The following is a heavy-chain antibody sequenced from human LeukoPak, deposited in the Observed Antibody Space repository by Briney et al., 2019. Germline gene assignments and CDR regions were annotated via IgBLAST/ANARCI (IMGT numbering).Heavy chain of an antibody. V-gene: IGHV4-59*01. Sequence: SETLSLTCTVSGGSISSYYWSWIRQPPGKGLEWIGYIYYSGSTNYNPSLKSRVTISVDTSKNQFSLKLSSVTAADTAVYYWARGGFREPAFDYWGQGTLVTVSS. J-gene: IGHJ4*02. CDR1: GGSISSYY. CDR2: IYYSGST. D-gene: IGHD3-10*01. CDR3: ARGGFREPAFDY.